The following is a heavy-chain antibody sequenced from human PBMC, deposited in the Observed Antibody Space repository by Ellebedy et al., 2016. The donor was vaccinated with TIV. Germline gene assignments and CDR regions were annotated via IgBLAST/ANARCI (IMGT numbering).Heavy chain of an antibody. J-gene: IGHJ4*02. CDR1: GFTFSSYW. CDR2: INSDGSST. D-gene: IGHD4-17*01. CDR3: ARDLAFWDDYGVPGY. V-gene: IGHV3-74*01. Sequence: PGGSLRLSCAASGFTFSSYWMHWVRQAPGKGLVWVSRINSDGSSTSYADSVKGRFTISRDNAKNTLYLQMNSLRAEDTAGYYCARDLAFWDDYGVPGYWGQGTLVTVSS.